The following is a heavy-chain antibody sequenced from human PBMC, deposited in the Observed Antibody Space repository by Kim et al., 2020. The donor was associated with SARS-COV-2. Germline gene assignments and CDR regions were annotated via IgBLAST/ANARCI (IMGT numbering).Heavy chain of an antibody. Sequence: SETLSLTCSVSGGLIRDTAYYWGWLRQSPDKGLEWIGSVYYGGGPRYNPSLQSRVAISVDTSKNEFSLHLTSVTAADTAVYYCASPLYCNGGICFRSFASWGRGIQVTVSS. CDR3: ASPLYCNGGICFRSFAS. D-gene: IGHD3-3*02. V-gene: IGHV4-39*01. J-gene: IGHJ4*02. CDR1: GGLIRDTAYY. CDR2: VYYGGGP.